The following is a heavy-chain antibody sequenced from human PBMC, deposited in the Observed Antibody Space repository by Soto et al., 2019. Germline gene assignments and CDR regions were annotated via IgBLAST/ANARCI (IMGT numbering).Heavy chain of an antibody. CDR1: GFISSSYD. CDR3: AKATATSGGAFEI. Sequence: GESLRLSCAVSGFISSSYDMSWVRQAPGKGLEWVSTILVGGSTHYEDSVKGRFTISRDTSKNTVYLQMNSLTAGDTAFYYCAKATATSGGAFEIYGQGTMVTVSS. V-gene: IGHV3-23*01. CDR2: ILVGGST. D-gene: IGHD1-1*01. J-gene: IGHJ3*02.